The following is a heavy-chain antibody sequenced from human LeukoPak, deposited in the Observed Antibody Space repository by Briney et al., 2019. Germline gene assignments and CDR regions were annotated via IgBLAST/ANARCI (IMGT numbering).Heavy chain of an antibody. J-gene: IGHJ4*02. V-gene: IGHV3-7*01. D-gene: IGHD3-10*01. CDR1: GFSFSSYW. CDR3: VGGPGY. CDR2: IRKDGSDK. Sequence: GGSLRLSCVASGFSFSSYWMSWVRQAPGKGLEWVGNIRKDGSDKYYIDSVKGRFTISRDNAKNSLYVQMNSQRAEDTAVYYCVGGPGYWGQGTLVTVSS.